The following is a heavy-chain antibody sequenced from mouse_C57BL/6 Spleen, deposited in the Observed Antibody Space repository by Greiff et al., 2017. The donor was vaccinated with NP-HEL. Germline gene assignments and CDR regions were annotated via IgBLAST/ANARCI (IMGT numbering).Heavy chain of an antibody. CDR2: INPSSGYT. D-gene: IGHD1-1*01. CDR1: GYTFTSYT. V-gene: IGHV1-4*01. J-gene: IGHJ1*03. CDR3: ARWDYGSSYRYFDV. Sequence: LVESGAELARPGASVKMSCKASGYTFTSYTMHWVKQRPGQGLEWIGYINPSSGYTKYNQKFKDKATLTADKSSSTAYMQLSSLTSEDSAVYYCARWDYGSSYRYFDVWGTGTTVTVSS.